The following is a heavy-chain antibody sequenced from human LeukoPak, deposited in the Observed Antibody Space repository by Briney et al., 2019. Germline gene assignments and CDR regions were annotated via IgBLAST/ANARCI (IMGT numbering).Heavy chain of an antibody. Sequence: PGESLKISCKGSGYSFTSYWSGWAPQMPGKGLKWMGIIYPGDSETRYCPPFQGQLTISAEKSISTPYLQWSSLKASDTAMYYCARSYGSGSYGNFDYWGQGTLVTVSS. J-gene: IGHJ4*02. CDR2: IYPGDSET. CDR3: ARSYGSGSYGNFDY. D-gene: IGHD3-10*01. CDR1: GYSFTSYW. V-gene: IGHV5-51*01.